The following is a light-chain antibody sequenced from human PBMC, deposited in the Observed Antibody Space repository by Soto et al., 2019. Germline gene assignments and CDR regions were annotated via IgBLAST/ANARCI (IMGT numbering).Light chain of an antibody. CDR1: SSDVGGYNY. CDR3: SLYTSSSPYV. J-gene: IGLJ1*01. V-gene: IGLV2-14*01. CDR2: DVS. Sequence: QSVLTQPASVSESPGQSITISCTGTSSDVGGYNYVSWYQQHPGKAPKLMIYDVSNRPSGVSNRFSGSKSGNTASLTISGLQAEDEADYYCSLYTSSSPYVFGTGTKLTVL.